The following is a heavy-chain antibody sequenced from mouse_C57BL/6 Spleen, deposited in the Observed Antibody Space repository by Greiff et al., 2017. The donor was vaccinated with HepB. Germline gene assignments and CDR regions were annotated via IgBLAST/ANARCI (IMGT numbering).Heavy chain of an antibody. D-gene: IGHD2-4*01. CDR1: GYTFTSYW. V-gene: IGHV1-55*01. J-gene: IGHJ1*03. CDR2: IYPGSGST. Sequence: QVQLQQPGAELVKPGASVKMSCKASGYTFTSYWITWVKRRPGQGLEWIGDIYPGSGSTNYNEKFKSKATLTVDTSSTTAYMQLSSLTSEDSAVYYCARSTLDYDGYFDVWGTGTTVTVSS. CDR3: ARSTLDYDGYFDV.